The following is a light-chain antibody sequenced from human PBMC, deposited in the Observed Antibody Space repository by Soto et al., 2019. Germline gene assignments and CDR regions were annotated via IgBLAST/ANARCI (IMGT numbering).Light chain of an antibody. Sequence: QSVLTQPASASGTPGQRVSIGCSGSDSNIGTNSVHWYQQLPAMAPQPLIYKNNQRPSGVPDRFAGSKSGTSASLAISGLRSEDEAHYFCASWDDGLSAVVFGGGTKVTVL. CDR2: KNN. CDR3: ASWDDGLSAVV. V-gene: IGLV1-47*01. CDR1: DSNIGTNS. J-gene: IGLJ3*02.